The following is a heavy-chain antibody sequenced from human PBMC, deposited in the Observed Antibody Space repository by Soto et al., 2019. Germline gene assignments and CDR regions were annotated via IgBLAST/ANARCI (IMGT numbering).Heavy chain of an antibody. J-gene: IGHJ5*02. D-gene: IGHD2-2*01. V-gene: IGHV3-30*04. CDR1: GFTFSMYA. CDR2: ISDDGSLK. CDR3: AREYCTGTSCHLYNWFDP. Sequence: GGSLRLSCAASGFTFSMYAMHWVRQAPGKGLEWVALISDDGSLKNYADSVQGRFTIARDNSNNTLYLQVNSLRAEDTAVYYCAREYCTGTSCHLYNWFDPWGQGTLVTVSS.